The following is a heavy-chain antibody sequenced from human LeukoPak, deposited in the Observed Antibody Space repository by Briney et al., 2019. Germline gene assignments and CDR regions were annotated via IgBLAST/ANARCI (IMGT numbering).Heavy chain of an antibody. V-gene: IGHV3-21*01. D-gene: IGHD4-11*01. CDR1: GFTLSSYS. J-gene: IGHJ4*02. Sequence: GGSLRLSCAASGFTLSSYSMIWVRQAPGKGLEWVSSISSSSSYIYYADSVKGRFTISRDNAKNSLYLQMNSLRAEDTAVYYCARGGAYSNYFDYWGQGTLVTVSS. CDR2: ISSSSSYI. CDR3: ARGGAYSNYFDY.